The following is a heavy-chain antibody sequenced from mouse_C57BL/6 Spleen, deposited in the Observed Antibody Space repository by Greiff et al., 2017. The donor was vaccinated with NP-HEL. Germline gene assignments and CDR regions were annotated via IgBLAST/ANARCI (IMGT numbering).Heavy chain of an antibody. J-gene: IGHJ4*01. CDR3: ARDYDVGAMDY. CDR1: GYAFSSSW. D-gene: IGHD2-4*01. Sequence: QVQLQQSGPELVKPGASVKISCKASGYAFSSSWMNWVKQRPGKGLEWIGRIYPGDGDTNYNGKFKGKATLTADKSSSTAYMQLSSLTSEDSAVYFCARDYDVGAMDYWGQGTSVTVSS. V-gene: IGHV1-82*01. CDR2: IYPGDGDT.